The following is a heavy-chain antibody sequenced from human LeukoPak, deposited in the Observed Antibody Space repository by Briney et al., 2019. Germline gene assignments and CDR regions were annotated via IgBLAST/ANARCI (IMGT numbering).Heavy chain of an antibody. J-gene: IGHJ4*02. D-gene: IGHD5-24*01. CDR1: GGSISSGDYY. Sequence: PSETLSLTCTVSGGSISSGDYYRSWIRQPPGKGLEWIGYIYYSGSTYYNPSLKSRVTISVDTSKNQFSLKLSSVTAADTAVYYCARVGDGYNLSPLDYWGQGTLVTVSS. V-gene: IGHV4-30-4*01. CDR3: ARVGDGYNLSPLDY. CDR2: IYYSGST.